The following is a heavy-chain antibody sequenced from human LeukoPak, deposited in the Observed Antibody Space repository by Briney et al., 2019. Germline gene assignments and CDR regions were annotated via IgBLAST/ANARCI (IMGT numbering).Heavy chain of an antibody. Sequence: LETLSLTCTVPGGSLSTYYWSWIRQPPGKGLDWMGYIYYTGSTNYNPSLKSRVTISVDTSKNQFSLNLNSVTAADTAVYYCARASGGYYINWFDRWGQGTLVTV. V-gene: IGHV4-59*01. CDR1: GGSLSTYY. CDR2: IYYTGST. CDR3: ARASGGYYINWFDR. J-gene: IGHJ5*02. D-gene: IGHD3-22*01.